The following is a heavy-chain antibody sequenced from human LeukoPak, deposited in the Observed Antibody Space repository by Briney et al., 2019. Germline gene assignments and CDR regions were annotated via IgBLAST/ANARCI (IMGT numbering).Heavy chain of an antibody. J-gene: IGHJ4*02. D-gene: IGHD6-13*01. CDR3: ATDIFSATAGTDY. V-gene: IGHV1-24*01. CDR1: GYTLTVFS. CDR2: FDPEDDET. Sequence: ASVKVSCAVSGYTLTVFSMHWVRQAPGKGHGWVGGFDPEDDETTYTQKFQGRVTMTKDTSTDTAYMELSSLRSEDTAVYYCATDIFSATAGTDYWGQGTLVTVSS.